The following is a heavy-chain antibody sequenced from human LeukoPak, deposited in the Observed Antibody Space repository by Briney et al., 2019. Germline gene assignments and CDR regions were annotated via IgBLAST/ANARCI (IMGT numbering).Heavy chain of an antibody. Sequence: ASVKVSCKASGYTFTSYAISWVRQAPGQGLEWMGWISAYNGNTNYAQKLQGRVTMTTDTSTSTAYMELRSLRSDDTAVYYCARSYYDGGSDAFDIWGQGTMVTVSS. CDR3: ARSYYDGGSDAFDI. CDR1: GYTFTSYA. CDR2: ISAYNGNT. J-gene: IGHJ3*02. D-gene: IGHD3-22*01. V-gene: IGHV1-18*01.